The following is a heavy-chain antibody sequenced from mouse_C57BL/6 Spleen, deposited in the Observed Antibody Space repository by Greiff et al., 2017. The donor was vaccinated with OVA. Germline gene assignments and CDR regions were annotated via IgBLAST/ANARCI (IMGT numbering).Heavy chain of an antibody. CDR1: GYTFTSYW. V-gene: IGHV1-64*01. J-gene: IGHJ1*03. CDR3: ADIYYYGSSSGNFDV. D-gene: IGHD1-1*01. Sequence: VQLQQPGAELVKPGASVKLSCKASGYTFTSYWMHWVKQRPGQGLEWIGMIHPNSGSTNYNEKFKSKATLTVDKSSSTAYMQLSSLTSEDSAVYYCADIYYYGSSSGNFDVWGTGTTVTVSS. CDR2: IHPNSGST.